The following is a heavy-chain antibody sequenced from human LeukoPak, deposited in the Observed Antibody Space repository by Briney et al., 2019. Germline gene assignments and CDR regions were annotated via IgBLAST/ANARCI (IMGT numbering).Heavy chain of an antibody. CDR3: ARARYSSGWYYFDY. CDR1: GFTISSNY. D-gene: IGHD6-19*01. V-gene: IGHV3-53*01. J-gene: IGHJ4*02. Sequence: PGGSLRLSCAASGFTISSNYMSWVRQAPGKGLEWVSIIYSGGSTYYADSVKGRFTISRDNSKNTLYLQMNNLRVEDTAVYYCARARYSSGWYYFDYWGRGTLVTVSS. CDR2: IYSGGST.